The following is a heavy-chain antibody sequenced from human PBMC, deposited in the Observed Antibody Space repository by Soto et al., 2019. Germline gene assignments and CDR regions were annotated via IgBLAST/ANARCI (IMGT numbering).Heavy chain of an antibody. CDR2: VYYGRSG. Sequence: SETLSLTCTVSGDSISTYYWAWIRQPPGEGLEWIGYVYYGRSGNYNPSLKSRVTISVDTSQNQFSLKLTSVTAADTAVYYCARWNYDILTGSGYYYMDVWGKGTTVTVSS. CDR3: ARWNYDILTGSGYYYMDV. V-gene: IGHV4-59*08. CDR1: GDSISTYY. J-gene: IGHJ6*03. D-gene: IGHD3-9*01.